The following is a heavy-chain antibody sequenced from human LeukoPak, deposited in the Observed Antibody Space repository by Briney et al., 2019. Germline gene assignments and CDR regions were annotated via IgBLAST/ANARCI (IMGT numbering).Heavy chain of an antibody. CDR2: ISGSGGST. CDR1: GFTFSSYA. CDR3: AKQSAGSAAWYSLHYDF. J-gene: IGHJ4*02. D-gene: IGHD6-13*01. V-gene: IGHV3-23*01. Sequence: GGSLRLSCAASGFTFSSYAMSWVRQAPGKGLEWVSAISGSGGSTYYADSVKGRFTISRDNSKNTLYLQMNSLRAEDTAVYFCAKQSAGSAAWYSLHYDFWGQGTLVTVSS.